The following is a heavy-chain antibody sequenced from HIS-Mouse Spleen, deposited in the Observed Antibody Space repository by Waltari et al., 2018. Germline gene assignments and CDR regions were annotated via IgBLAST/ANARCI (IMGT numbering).Heavy chain of an antibody. CDR3: ARDGGGVHRVYFDY. CDR1: GYTFTGYY. V-gene: IGHV1-2*02. Sequence: QVQLVQSGAEVKKPGASVKVSCKASGYTFTGYYMHWVRQAPVQGLEWMGGINPKSGGTNKAQKFQGRVTMTRETSSSTAYMGLSRLRSDDTAVYYCARDGGGVHRVYFDYWGQGTLVTVSS. CDR2: INPKSGGT. J-gene: IGHJ4*02. D-gene: IGHD1-26*01.